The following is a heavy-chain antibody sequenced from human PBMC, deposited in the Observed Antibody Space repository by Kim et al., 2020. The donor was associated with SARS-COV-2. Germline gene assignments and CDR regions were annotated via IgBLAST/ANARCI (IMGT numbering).Heavy chain of an antibody. CDR3: ARASFFYDSSGYHFDY. D-gene: IGHD3-22*01. Sequence: SVKVSWKASGGTFSSYAISWVRQAPGQGLEWMGRIIPMFGIANYAQKFQGRVTITADKSTSTAYMELSSLRSEDTAVYYCARASFFYDSSGYHFDYWGQGTLVTVAS. V-gene: IGHV1-69*04. J-gene: IGHJ4*02. CDR1: GGTFSSYA. CDR2: IIPMFGIA.